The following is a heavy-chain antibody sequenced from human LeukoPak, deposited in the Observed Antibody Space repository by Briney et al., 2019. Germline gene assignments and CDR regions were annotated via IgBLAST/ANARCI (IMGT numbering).Heavy chain of an antibody. D-gene: IGHD1-14*01. CDR1: GFTLSSYW. Sequence: GGSLRLSCAASGFTLSSYWMTWVRQAPGKGLEWVANIKQDGSEKNYVDSVKGRFTISRDNAKNSLYLQMNSLRAEDTAVYYCAREPNPFDSWGQGNLVTVSS. V-gene: IGHV3-7*01. J-gene: IGHJ4*02. CDR2: IKQDGSEK. CDR3: AREPNPFDS.